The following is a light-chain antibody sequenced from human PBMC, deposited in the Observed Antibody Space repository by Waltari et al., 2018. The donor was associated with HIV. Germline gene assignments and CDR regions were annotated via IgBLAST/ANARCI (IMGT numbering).Light chain of an antibody. Sequence: DIVMTKTPLSLSVTPGQPASISCKSSQSLLFSDGKTYLSWYMHKPGQTPQLLIYESSNRFSGVPDRFSGSGSGTDFTLKISRVEADDVGVYYCMQSRQVPLTFGGGTKVEIK. CDR2: ESS. CDR1: QSLLFSDGKTY. CDR3: MQSRQVPLT. V-gene: IGKV2D-29*01. J-gene: IGKJ4*01.